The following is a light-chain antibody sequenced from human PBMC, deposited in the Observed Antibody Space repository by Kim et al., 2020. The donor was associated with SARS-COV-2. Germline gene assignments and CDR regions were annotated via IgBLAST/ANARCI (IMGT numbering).Light chain of an antibody. J-gene: IGLJ3*02. Sequence: QSALTQPRSVSGSPGQSVTISCTGTSSDVGPYNYVSWYQQHPDKVPKLVIYDVSERPSGVPDRFSGSKSGNTATLTISGLQAEDEADYYCCSYATKYLEVFGGGTQLT. V-gene: IGLV2-11*01. CDR3: CSYATKYLEV. CDR1: SSDVGPYNY. CDR2: DVS.